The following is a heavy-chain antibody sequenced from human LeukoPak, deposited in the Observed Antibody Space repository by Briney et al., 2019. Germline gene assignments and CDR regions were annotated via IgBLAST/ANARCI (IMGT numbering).Heavy chain of an antibody. D-gene: IGHD2-8*01. CDR1: GGSISSGRYY. CDR2: IYYSGGT. J-gene: IGHJ4*02. Sequence: SETLSLTCILSGGSISSGRYYWGWIRHPPGKGLEWIGSIYYSGGTYSNPSLQSRVTISVDTSKNQFSLRLSSVTAADTAVYYCATSPPKYCTNGVCYFDYWGQGTLVTVSS. CDR3: ATSPPKYCTNGVCYFDY. V-gene: IGHV4-39*07.